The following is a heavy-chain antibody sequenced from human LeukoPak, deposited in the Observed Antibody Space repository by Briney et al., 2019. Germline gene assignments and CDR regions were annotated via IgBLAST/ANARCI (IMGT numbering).Heavy chain of an antibody. J-gene: IGHJ6*02. V-gene: IGHV4-34*01. D-gene: IGHD3-22*01. CDR3: ARGRIAKIVVVHSFSYGMDV. CDR1: GGSFTDYF. Sequence: SETLSLTCTVFGGSFTDYFWTWIRHSPGKGLEWIGEINDYTGDTNYNPSLNSRVSISLEKSKNQFSLELRSVTTADTAVYYCARGRIAKIVVVHSFSYGMDVWGQGTTVTVSS. CDR2: INDYTGDT.